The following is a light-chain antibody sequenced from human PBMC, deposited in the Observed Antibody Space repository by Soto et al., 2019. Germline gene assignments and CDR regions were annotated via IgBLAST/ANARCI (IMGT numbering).Light chain of an antibody. Sequence: DIQMTQSPSTLSASVGDRVTITCRASQSISSWLAWYQQKPGKAPKLLIYDASSLESGVPSRFSGSGSGTEFTLNISRLQHDDFATYYCQQYKNYRTFGPGTKVHIX. CDR1: QSISSW. CDR3: QQYKNYRT. V-gene: IGKV1-5*01. CDR2: DAS. J-gene: IGKJ1*01.